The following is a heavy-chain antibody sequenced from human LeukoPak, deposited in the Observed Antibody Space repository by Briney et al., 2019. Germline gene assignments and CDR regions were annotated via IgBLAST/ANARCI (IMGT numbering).Heavy chain of an antibody. CDR2: IYYSGST. CDR3: VSLNYYGSGSYYIDY. CDR1: GGSISSYY. Sequence: SETLSLTCTVSGGSISSYYWSWIRQPPGKGLEWIGYIYYSGSTNYNPSLKSRVTISVDTSKNQFSLKLSSVTAADTAVYYCVSLNYYGSGSYYIDYWGQGTLVTVSS. V-gene: IGHV4-59*01. D-gene: IGHD3-10*01. J-gene: IGHJ4*02.